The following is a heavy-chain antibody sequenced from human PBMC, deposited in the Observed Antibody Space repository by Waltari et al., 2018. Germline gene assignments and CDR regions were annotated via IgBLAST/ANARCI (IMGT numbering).Heavy chain of an antibody. V-gene: IGHV4-38-2*01. Sequence: QVQLQESGPGLVKPSETLSLTCAVSGYSISSGYYWGWIRQPPGKGLEWIGSSYHSGSTYYNPSLKSRVTISVDTSKNQFSLKLSSVTAADTAVYYCARSPSLVAPYWFDPWGQGTLVTVSS. CDR1: GYSISSGYY. J-gene: IGHJ5*02. CDR2: SYHSGST. CDR3: ARSPSLVAPYWFDP. D-gene: IGHD2-15*01.